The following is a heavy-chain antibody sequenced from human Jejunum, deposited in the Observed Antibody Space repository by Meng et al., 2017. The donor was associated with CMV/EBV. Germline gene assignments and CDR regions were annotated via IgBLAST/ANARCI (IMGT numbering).Heavy chain of an antibody. CDR3: ARDVMSLYTMDV. V-gene: IGHV1-2*02. J-gene: IGHJ6*02. CDR2: INPNSGGT. CDR1: GYTFTGNY. Sequence: APGYTFTGNYMHWVRQAPGQGLEWMGWINPNSGGTNYAQKFQGRVTMTRDTSISTVYMELTRLRSDDTAMYYCARDVMSLYTMDVWGQGTTVTVSS. D-gene: IGHD2-2*02.